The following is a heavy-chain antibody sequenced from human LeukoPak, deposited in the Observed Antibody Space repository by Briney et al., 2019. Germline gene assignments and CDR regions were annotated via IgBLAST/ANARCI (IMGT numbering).Heavy chain of an antibody. CDR1: GFTFSSYA. D-gene: IGHD4-17*01. CDR3: AKGRYGDYAAFDY. J-gene: IGHJ4*02. Sequence: GGSLRLSCAASGFTFSSYAMSRVRQAPGKGLEWVSAISGSGGSTCYADSVKGRFPISRDNSKNTLYLQMNSLRAEDTAVYYCAKGRYGDYAAFDYWGQGTLVTVSS. V-gene: IGHV3-23*01. CDR2: ISGSGGST.